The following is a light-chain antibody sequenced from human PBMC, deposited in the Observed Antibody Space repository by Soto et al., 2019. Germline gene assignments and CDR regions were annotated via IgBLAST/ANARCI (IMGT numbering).Light chain of an antibody. CDR1: SSNIGAGYD. Sequence: QSELTQPPSVSGAPGQRVTISCTGSSSNIGAGYDVHWYQQLPGTAPKLLIYGNSNRPSGVPDRFSGSKSGTSASLAITGLQAEDEADYYCQSSDSSLNVFGTGTKLTVL. CDR3: QSSDSSLNV. J-gene: IGLJ1*01. V-gene: IGLV1-40*01. CDR2: GNS.